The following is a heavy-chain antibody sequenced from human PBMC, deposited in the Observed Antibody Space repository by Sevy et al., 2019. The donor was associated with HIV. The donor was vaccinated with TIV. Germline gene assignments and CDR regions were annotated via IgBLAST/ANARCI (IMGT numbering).Heavy chain of an antibody. J-gene: IGHJ4*02. Sequence: ASVKVSCKVSGSTLSKLSMHWVRQAPGKGLEWVGRFDPEDGETIYSQKFQGRVTMTEDTSTDTAYMELSSLRSEDTAVYHCAAAREYYEDTSGYLDYWGQGTLVTVSS. CDR3: AAAREYYEDTSGYLDY. CDR1: GSTLSKLS. CDR2: FDPEDGET. D-gene: IGHD3-22*01. V-gene: IGHV1-24*01.